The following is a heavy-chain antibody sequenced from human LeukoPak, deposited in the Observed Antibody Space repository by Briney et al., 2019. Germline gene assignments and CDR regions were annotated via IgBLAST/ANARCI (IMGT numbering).Heavy chain of an antibody. Sequence: KPSETLSLTCAVYGGSLSGYYWSWIRQPPGKGLEWIGEINHSGSTNYNPSLKSRVTISVDTSKNQFSLKLSSVTAADTAVYYCARGQIGAGRNYYYYYYMDVWGKGTTVTVSS. CDR1: GGSLSGYY. CDR3: ARGQIGAGRNYYYYYYMDV. V-gene: IGHV4-34*01. D-gene: IGHD3-10*01. J-gene: IGHJ6*03. CDR2: INHSGST.